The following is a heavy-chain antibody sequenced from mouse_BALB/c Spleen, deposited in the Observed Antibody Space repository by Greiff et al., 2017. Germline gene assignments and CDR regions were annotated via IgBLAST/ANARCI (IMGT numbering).Heavy chain of an antibody. CDR3: ASYYYGSSYAMDY. D-gene: IGHD1-1*01. CDR1: GYSLTSYC. Sequence: VQLQESGPGLVAPSPSVSITCTVSGYSLTSYCVHWVRQPPGKGLEWLGVIWAGGSTNYNTALMSRLSISKDNSTSQVFLKMNSLQTDDTAVYYCASYYYGSSYAMDYWGQGTSVTVSA. CDR2: IWAGGST. J-gene: IGHJ4*01. V-gene: IGHV2-9*02.